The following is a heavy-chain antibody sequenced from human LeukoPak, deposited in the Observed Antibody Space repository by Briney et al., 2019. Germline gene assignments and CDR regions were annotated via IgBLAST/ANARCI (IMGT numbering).Heavy chain of an antibody. CDR1: GFTFSSYA. CDR3: ATRTELLNWYFDL. Sequence: GGSLRLSCAASGFTFSSYAMHWVRQAPGKGLEWVSLIYADDRTDYTNSVKGRFTISRDNSKNTVYLQMNSLRGEDAAVYYCATRTELLNWYFDLWGRGTLVSVSS. V-gene: IGHV3-66*01. CDR2: IYADDRT. D-gene: IGHD3-10*01. J-gene: IGHJ2*01.